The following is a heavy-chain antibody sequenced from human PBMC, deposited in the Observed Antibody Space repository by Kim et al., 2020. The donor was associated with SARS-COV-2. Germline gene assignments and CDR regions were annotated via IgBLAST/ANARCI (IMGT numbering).Heavy chain of an antibody. D-gene: IGHD6-13*01. Sequence: GGSLRLSCAASGFTFDDYAMHWDRQAPGKGLEWVSGISWNSGSIGYADSVKGRFTISRDNAKNSLYLQMNTLRAEDTALYYCAKDRAAAAMYYFDYWGQG. V-gene: IGHV3-9*01. J-gene: IGHJ4*02. CDR3: AKDRAAAAMYYFDY. CDR2: ISWNSGSI. CDR1: GFTFDDYA.